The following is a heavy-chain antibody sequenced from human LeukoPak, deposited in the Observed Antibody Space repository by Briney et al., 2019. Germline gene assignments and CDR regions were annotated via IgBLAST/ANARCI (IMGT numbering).Heavy chain of an antibody. J-gene: IGHJ6*03. V-gene: IGHV3-30-3*01. D-gene: IGHD6-13*01. CDR2: IFFDGSNK. CDR1: GFTFSTYA. CDR3: ARSYSSTPQYYYYYYMDV. Sequence: GGSLRLSCAASGFTFSTYAMHWVRQAPGKGLDWVAFIFFDGSNKYYADSVKGRFTISRDNSKNTLYLQMNSLRAEDTAVYYCARSYSSTPQYYYYYYMDVWGKGTTVTVSS.